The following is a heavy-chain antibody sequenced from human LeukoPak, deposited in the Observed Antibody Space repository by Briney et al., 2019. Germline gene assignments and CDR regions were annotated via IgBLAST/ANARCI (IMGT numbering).Heavy chain of an antibody. CDR2: IFSSGST. CDR1: GGSITGYY. V-gene: IGHV4-59*08. D-gene: IGHD2/OR15-2a*01. Sequence: SETLSLTCTVSGGSITGYYWSWIRQRPGKGLEWVGYIFSSGSTNYNPSHKSRVTISLDTSKSQFSLKLISVTASDTAVYYCARLTKFLTTYYPTPWGQGTLVTVSS. J-gene: IGHJ5*02. CDR3: ARLTKFLTTYYPTP.